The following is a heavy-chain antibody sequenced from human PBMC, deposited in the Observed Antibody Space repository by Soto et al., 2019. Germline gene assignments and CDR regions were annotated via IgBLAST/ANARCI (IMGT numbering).Heavy chain of an antibody. CDR2: ISGSGGST. D-gene: IGHD3-3*01. V-gene: IGHV3-23*01. J-gene: IGHJ4*02. CDR3: AKPDEDFWSGYSTPFDY. CDR1: GFTFSSYA. Sequence: GGSLRLSCAASGFTFSSYAMSWVRQAPGKGLEWVSAISGSGGSTYYADSVKGRFTISRDNSKNTLYLQMNSLRAEHTAVYYCAKPDEDFWSGYSTPFDYWGQGTLVTVSS.